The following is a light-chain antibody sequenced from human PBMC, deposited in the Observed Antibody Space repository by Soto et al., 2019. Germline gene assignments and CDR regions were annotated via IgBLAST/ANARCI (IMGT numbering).Light chain of an antibody. J-gene: IGKJ1*01. CDR1: QSVSNDF. CDR2: GTS. CDR3: QQYDSWT. Sequence: DIALTLSPAIRALSPRYRTTLSCRASQSVSNDFLAWYQQKPRQAPRLLIHGTSTRATDIPARFSGSGSGTDFTLTISRLEPEDFAVYYCQQYDSWTFGQGTKVDIK. V-gene: IGKV3-20*01.